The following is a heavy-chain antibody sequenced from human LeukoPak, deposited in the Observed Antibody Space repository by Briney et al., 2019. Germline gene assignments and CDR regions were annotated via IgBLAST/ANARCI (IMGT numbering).Heavy chain of an antibody. CDR1: GFTFSSYA. Sequence: GGSLRLSCAASGFTFSSYAMSWVRQAPGKGLEWVSAISGSGGSTYYADSVKGRFTISRDNSKNTLYLQMNSLRAEDTAVYYCAKAVMEWELLPKSYFDYWGQGTLVTVSS. D-gene: IGHD1-26*01. V-gene: IGHV3-23*01. J-gene: IGHJ4*02. CDR3: AKAVMEWELLPKSYFDY. CDR2: ISGSGGST.